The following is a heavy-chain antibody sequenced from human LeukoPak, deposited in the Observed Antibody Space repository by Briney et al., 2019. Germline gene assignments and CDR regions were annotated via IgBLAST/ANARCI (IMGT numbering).Heavy chain of an antibody. Sequence: GGSLRLSCAASAFSLSTCSMNWVRQSPGKGLEWLSHISVSGTIHYADSVKGRFSISRDNGRNSVSLQMNRLRVGDTGVYFCATAPRGASDYIDVWGRGTTVSVSS. J-gene: IGHJ6*03. CDR2: ISVSGTI. V-gene: IGHV3-48*01. CDR1: AFSLSTCS. CDR3: ATAPRGASDYIDV. D-gene: IGHD1-26*01.